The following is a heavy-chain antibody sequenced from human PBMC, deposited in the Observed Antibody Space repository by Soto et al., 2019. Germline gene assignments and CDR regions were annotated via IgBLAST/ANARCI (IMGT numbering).Heavy chain of an antibody. V-gene: IGHV3-30-3*01. Sequence: GGSLRLSCAASGFTFSSYAMHWVRQAPGKGLEWVAVILYDGSNKYYADSVKGRFTISRDNSKNTLYLQMSSLRAEDTAVYFCAKGVDGPHCTRTSCLFYFDYWGQGALVTVSS. CDR3: AKGVDGPHCTRTSCLFYFDY. D-gene: IGHD2-2*01. CDR1: GFTFSSYA. J-gene: IGHJ4*02. CDR2: ILYDGSNK.